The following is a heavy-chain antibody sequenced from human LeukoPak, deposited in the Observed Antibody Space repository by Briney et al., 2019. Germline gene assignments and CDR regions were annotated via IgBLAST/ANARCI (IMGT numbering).Heavy chain of an antibody. CDR1: GGTFSSYT. CDR3: ARRRGYYDSSGPNWFDP. V-gene: IGHV1-69*13. CDR2: IIPIFGTA. J-gene: IGHJ5*02. D-gene: IGHD3-22*01. Sequence: GASVKVSCKASGGTFSSYTISWVRQAPGQGLEWMGGIIPIFGTANYAQKFQGRVTITADESTSTAYMELSSLRSEDTAVYYCARRRGYYDSSGPNWFDPWGQGTLVTGSS.